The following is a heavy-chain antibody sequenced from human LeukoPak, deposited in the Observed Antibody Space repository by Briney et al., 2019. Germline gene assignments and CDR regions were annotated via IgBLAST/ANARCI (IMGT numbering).Heavy chain of an antibody. CDR3: ARADWSAFDI. CDR2: ISSSSSYI. CDR1: GFTFSSYR. Sequence: GGSLRLSCAASGFTFSSYRMNWVRQAPGKGLEWVSSISSSSSYIYYADSVKGRFTISRDNAKNSLYLQMNSLRAEDTAVYYCARADWSAFDIWGQGTMVTVSS. D-gene: IGHD3/OR15-3a*01. V-gene: IGHV3-21*01. J-gene: IGHJ3*02.